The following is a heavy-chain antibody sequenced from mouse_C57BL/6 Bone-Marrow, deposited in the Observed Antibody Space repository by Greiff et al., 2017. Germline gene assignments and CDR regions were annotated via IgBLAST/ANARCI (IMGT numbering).Heavy chain of an antibody. J-gene: IGHJ2*01. CDR2: ISYSGIT. Sequence: EVMLVESGPGMVKPSQSLSLSCTVTGYSITSGYDWHWIRHFPGNKLEWMGYISYSGITNYNPSHKSRISITHETSKNHSFMKLNSLTTENTATYYGAGGRDYVSRVYFDYWGQGTTLTGSS. CDR3: AGGRDYVSRVYFDY. V-gene: IGHV3-1*01. D-gene: IGHD1-1*01. CDR1: GYSITSGYD.